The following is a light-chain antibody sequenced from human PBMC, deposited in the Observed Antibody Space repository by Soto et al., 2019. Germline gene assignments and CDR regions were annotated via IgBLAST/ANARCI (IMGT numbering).Light chain of an antibody. V-gene: IGLV2-14*03. CDR3: SSYTSSSSYV. Sequence: QSGLTQPASVSDSPGQSITISCIGTSSDIGAFNHVSWHQQHPGKAPKLIIYDVINRPSGVSNRFSGSKTGNTASLIISGLQAEDEADYYCSSYTSSSSYVFGSGTKVTVL. CDR2: DVI. J-gene: IGLJ1*01. CDR1: SSDIGAFNH.